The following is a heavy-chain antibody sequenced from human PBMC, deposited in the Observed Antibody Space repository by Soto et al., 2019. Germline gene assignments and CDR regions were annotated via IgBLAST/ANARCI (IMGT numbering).Heavy chain of an antibody. D-gene: IGHD3-22*01. CDR1: VFTFINYW. CDR3: ATYFSDNSGLGP. J-gene: IGHJ5*02. V-gene: IGHV3-7*03. Sequence: GGSLRLSCAASVFTFINYWMTCVRQAPGKGPEWVANINEDGSEIYYVDSVKGRFTISRDNAKNSLLLQMNSLRAEDTGVYYCATYFSDNSGLGPWGQGTLVTVSS. CDR2: INEDGSEI.